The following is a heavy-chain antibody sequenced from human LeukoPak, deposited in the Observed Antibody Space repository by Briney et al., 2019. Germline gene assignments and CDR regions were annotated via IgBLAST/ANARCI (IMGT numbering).Heavy chain of an antibody. D-gene: IGHD2/OR15-2a*01. Sequence: PGGSLRLSCAASGFTFDDYAMHWVRQAPGKGLEWVSLISGDGGSSYYPDSVKGRFTISRDNAKDSVYMQMNSLRDEDTAVYYCARISGLGAREYLDHWGQGTLVTVSS. CDR3: ARISGLGAREYLDH. CDR2: ISGDGGSS. J-gene: IGHJ4*02. CDR1: GFTFDDYA. V-gene: IGHV3-43*02.